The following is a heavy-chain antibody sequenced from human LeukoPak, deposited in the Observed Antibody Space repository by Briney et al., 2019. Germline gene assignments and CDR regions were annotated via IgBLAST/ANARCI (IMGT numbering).Heavy chain of an antibody. Sequence: GGSLRLSCAASGFTFNTYAMYWVRQAPGKGLEWVSGIFGSGGSAHYADSVKGRFTISRDNSKNTVYLQMNSLRAEDTAVYYCAKTTTGYSSGRYPGWRADSWGQGALVTVSS. D-gene: IGHD6-19*01. J-gene: IGHJ4*02. V-gene: IGHV3-23*01. CDR1: GFTFNTYA. CDR3: AKTTTGYSSGRYPGWRADS. CDR2: IFGSGGSA.